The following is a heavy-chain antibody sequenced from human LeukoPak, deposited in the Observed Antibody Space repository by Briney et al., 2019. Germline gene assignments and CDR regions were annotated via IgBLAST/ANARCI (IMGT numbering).Heavy chain of an antibody. V-gene: IGHV3-33*01. D-gene: IGHD4-11*01. CDR3: ARVSRDFYSNYYYYYGMDV. CDR2: IWYDGSNK. J-gene: IGHJ6*02. Sequence: GGSLRLSCAASGFTFSSYGMHWVRQAPGKGLEWVAVIWYDGSNKYYADSVKGRFTISRDNSKNTLYLQMNSLGAEDTAVYYCARVSRDFYSNYYYYYGMDVWGQGTTVTVSS. CDR1: GFTFSSYG.